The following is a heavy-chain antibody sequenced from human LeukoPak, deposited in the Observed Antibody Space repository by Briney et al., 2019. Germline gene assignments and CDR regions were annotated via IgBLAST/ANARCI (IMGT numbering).Heavy chain of an antibody. Sequence: PSETLSLTCAVSGGSISSSNWWSWVRQPPGKGLEWIGEIYHSGSTNYNPSLKSRVTISVDKSKNQFSLKLSSVTAADTAVYYCARGRVAAHPYYYYYMDVWGKGTTVTVSS. J-gene: IGHJ6*03. CDR3: ARGRVAAHPYYYYYMDV. CDR2: IYHSGST. V-gene: IGHV4-4*02. D-gene: IGHD6-6*01. CDR1: GGSISSSNW.